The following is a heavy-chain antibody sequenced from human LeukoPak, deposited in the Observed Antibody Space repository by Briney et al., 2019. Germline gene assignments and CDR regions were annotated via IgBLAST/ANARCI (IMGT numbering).Heavy chain of an antibody. V-gene: IGHV3-30*18. D-gene: IGHD2-2*01. CDR3: AKDAPGSGAFDI. J-gene: IGHJ3*02. CDR2: ISYDGSNK. CDR1: GFTFSSYG. Sequence: GGSLRLSCAASGFTFSSYGMHWVRQAPGKGLEWVAIISYDGSNKYSVDSVKGRFTISRDNSKNTLYLQMNSLRAEDTAVYYCAKDAPGSGAFDIWGQGTMVTVSS.